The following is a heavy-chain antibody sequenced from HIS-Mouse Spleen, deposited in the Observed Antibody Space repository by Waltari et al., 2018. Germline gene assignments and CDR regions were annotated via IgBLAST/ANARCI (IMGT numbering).Heavy chain of an antibody. CDR1: GSTFVSFG. CDR3: ARGEYSSSSFDY. Sequence: QVQLVESGGGVVQPGRSRRLSCAASGSTFVSFGVHWVRQAPGKGLEWVAVISYDGSNKYYADSVKGRFTISRDNSKNTLYLQMNSLRAEDTAVYYCARGEYSSSSFDYWGQGTLVTVSS. D-gene: IGHD6-6*01. CDR2: ISYDGSNK. J-gene: IGHJ4*02. V-gene: IGHV3-30*03.